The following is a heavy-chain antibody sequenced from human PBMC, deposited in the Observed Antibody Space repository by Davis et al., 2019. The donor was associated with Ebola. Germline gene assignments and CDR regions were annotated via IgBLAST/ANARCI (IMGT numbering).Heavy chain of an antibody. V-gene: IGHV3-9*01. CDR1: GFTFGDFA. J-gene: IGHJ4*02. Sequence: GGSLRLSCAASGFTFGDFAMHWVRQAPGKGLQWVAGLTWNSGSIGYADSVKGRFTISRDNAKNSLYLQMNSLRAEDTALYYCAKARYCSGGSCFYFDYWGQGTLVTVSS. D-gene: IGHD2-15*01. CDR2: LTWNSGSI. CDR3: AKARYCSGGSCFYFDY.